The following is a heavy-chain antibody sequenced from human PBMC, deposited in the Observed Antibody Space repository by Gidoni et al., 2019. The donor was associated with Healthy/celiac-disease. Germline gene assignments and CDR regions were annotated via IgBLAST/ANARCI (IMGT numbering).Heavy chain of an antibody. Sequence: QVQLQQWGAGLLKPSETLSLTCAVYGWSFSGYYWSWIRQPPGKGLEWIGEINHSGSTNYNPSPKSRVTISVDTSKNQFSLKLSSVTAADTAVYYCARLVRGAHPFYYGMDVWGQGTTVTVSS. CDR3: ARLVRGAHPFYYGMDV. CDR1: GWSFSGYY. V-gene: IGHV4-34*01. J-gene: IGHJ6*02. CDR2: INHSGST. D-gene: IGHD3-10*01.